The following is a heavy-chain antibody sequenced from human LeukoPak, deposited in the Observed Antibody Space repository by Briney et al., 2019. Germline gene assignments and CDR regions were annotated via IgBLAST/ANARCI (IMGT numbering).Heavy chain of an antibody. D-gene: IGHD3-16*02. J-gene: IGHJ4*02. V-gene: IGHV1-46*01. CDR2: INPSGGST. CDR1: GYTFTSYY. Sequence: ASVKVSCKASGYTFTSYYTHWVRQAPGQGLEWMGIINPSGGSTSYAQKFQGRVTMTRDMSTSTVYMELSSLRSEDTAVYYCAREVWARATIYDYVWGSYRPYYFDYWGQGTLVTVSS. CDR3: AREVWARATIYDYVWGSYRPYYFDY.